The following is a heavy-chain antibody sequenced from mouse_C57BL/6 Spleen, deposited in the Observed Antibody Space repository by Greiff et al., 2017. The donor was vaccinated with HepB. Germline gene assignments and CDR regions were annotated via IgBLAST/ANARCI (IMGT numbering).Heavy chain of an antibody. V-gene: IGHV5-17*01. CDR1: GFTFSDYG. CDR3: ARGGNSYWYFDV. J-gene: IGHJ1*03. CDR2: ISSGSSTI. Sequence: EVKPMESGGGLVKPGGSLKLSCAASGFTFSDYGMHWVRQAPEKGLEWVAYISSGSSTIYYADTVKGRFTISRDNAKNTLFLQMTSLRSEDTAMYYCARGGNSYWYFDVWGTGTTVTVSS. D-gene: IGHD2-1*01.